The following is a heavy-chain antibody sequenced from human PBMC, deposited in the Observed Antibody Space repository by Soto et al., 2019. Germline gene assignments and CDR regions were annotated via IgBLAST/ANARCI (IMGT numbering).Heavy chain of an antibody. D-gene: IGHD3-10*01. CDR1: VFTLISYD. J-gene: IGHJ4*02. CDR3: ARALGSPFDS. Sequence: WGSRRLSCSSSVFTLISYDLNWFRQAPGDWLEWVSYIIICDSHIDYGYSAKGLFTISRDNAHNSLDLQINNLGTWETAWYYFARALGSPFDSWGQGTPVTLS. V-gene: IGHV3-48*03. CDR2: IIICDSHI.